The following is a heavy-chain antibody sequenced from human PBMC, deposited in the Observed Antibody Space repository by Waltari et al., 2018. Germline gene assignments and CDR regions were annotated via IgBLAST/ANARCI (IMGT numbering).Heavy chain of an antibody. J-gene: IGHJ4*02. D-gene: IGHD2-2*01. CDR2: IYHSGST. CDR1: GYSISSGYY. Sequence: QVQLQESGPGLVKPSETLSLTCTVSGYSISSGYYWGWIRPPPGKGLEWIGSIYHSGSTYYNPSLKSRVTISVDTSKNQFSLKLSSVTAADTAVYYCAVGYCSSTSCSLGDYWGQGTLVTVSS. V-gene: IGHV4-38-2*02. CDR3: AVGYCSSTSCSLGDY.